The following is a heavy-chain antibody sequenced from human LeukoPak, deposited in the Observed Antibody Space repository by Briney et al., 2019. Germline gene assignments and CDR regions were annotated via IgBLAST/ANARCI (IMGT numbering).Heavy chain of an antibody. D-gene: IGHD3-22*01. CDR3: ARPDYYDSSGYPDY. CDR1: GYTFTGYY. V-gene: IGHV1-2*02. Sequence: ASVKVSCKASGYTFTGYYMHWVRQAPGQGVEWMGWINPKSGGTNYAQKFQGRVTMTRDTSISTAYMELSRLRSDDTAVYYCARPDYYDSSGYPDYWGQGTLVTVSS. J-gene: IGHJ4*02. CDR2: INPKSGGT.